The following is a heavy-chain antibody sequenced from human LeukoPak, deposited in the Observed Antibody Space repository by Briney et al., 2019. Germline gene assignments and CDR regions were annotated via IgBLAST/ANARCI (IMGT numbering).Heavy chain of an antibody. CDR1: GFIFSSYE. Sequence: GGSLRLSCGASGFIFSSYEMNWVRQAPGKGLEWVSYISSTGNTIFYADSVKGRFTISRDNAQNSLYLQMNSLRAEDTAVYYCARDLAYYYDNFYDWGRGTLVTVSS. V-gene: IGHV3-48*03. CDR2: ISSTGNTI. D-gene: IGHD3-22*01. J-gene: IGHJ4*02. CDR3: ARDLAYYYDNFYD.